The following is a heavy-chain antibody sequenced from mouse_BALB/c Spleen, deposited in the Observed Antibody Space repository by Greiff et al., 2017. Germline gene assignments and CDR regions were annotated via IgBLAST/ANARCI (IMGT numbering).Heavy chain of an antibody. V-gene: IGHV3-8*02. D-gene: IGHD1-1*01. Sequence: EVKVVESGPSLVKPSQTLSLTCSVTGDSITSGYWNWIRKFPGNKLEYMGYISYSGSTYYNPSLKSRISITRDTSKNQYYLQLNSVTTEDTATYYCARSYGSSPWFAYWGQGTLVTVSA. CDR2: ISYSGST. J-gene: IGHJ3*01. CDR3: ARSYGSSPWFAY. CDR1: GDSITSGY.